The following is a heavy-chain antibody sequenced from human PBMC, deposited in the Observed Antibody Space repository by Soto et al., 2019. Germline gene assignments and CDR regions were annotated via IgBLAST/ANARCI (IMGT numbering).Heavy chain of an antibody. CDR2: MNPNSGNT. Sequence: GASVKVSCKAFGYTFSSYDINWVRQATGQGLEWMGWMNPNSGNTDYAQKFQGRVTMTRNTSISTAYMELSSLRSEDTAVYYCARGLYPRSSWYTYFDYWGQGTLVTVS. CDR1: GYTFSSYD. J-gene: IGHJ4*02. D-gene: IGHD6-13*01. V-gene: IGHV1-8*01. CDR3: ARGLYPRSSWYTYFDY.